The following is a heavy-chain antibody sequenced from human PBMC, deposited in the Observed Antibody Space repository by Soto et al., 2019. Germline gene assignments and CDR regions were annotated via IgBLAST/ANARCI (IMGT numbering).Heavy chain of an antibody. D-gene: IGHD1-26*01. Sequence: QVQLVQSGAEVKKPGSSVKVSCKASGGTFSSYAISWVRQAPGQGLEWMGGIIPIFGTANYAQKFQGRVTITADESTSTAYMELSSLRSEDTAVYYCAGVGGSYYVLDYYYYGMDVWGQGTTVTVSS. CDR1: GGTFSSYA. J-gene: IGHJ6*02. CDR3: AGVGGSYYVLDYYYYGMDV. V-gene: IGHV1-69*01. CDR2: IIPIFGTA.